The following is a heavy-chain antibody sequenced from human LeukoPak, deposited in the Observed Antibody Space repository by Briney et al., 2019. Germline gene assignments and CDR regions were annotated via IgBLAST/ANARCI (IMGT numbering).Heavy chain of an antibody. J-gene: IGHJ4*02. CDR3: ARGDCSGGSCYPDY. CDR1: GYTFTSYD. V-gene: IGHV1-8*01. D-gene: IGHD2-15*01. Sequence: GASVKVSCKASGYTFTSYDINWVRQATGQGLEWMGWMNPNSGNTGYAQKFQGRVTMTRSTSISTAYMELSSLRSEDTAVYYCARGDCSGGSCYPDYWGQGTLVTVSS. CDR2: MNPNSGNT.